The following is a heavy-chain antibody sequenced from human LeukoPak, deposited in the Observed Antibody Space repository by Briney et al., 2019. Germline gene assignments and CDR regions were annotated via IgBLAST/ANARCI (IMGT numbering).Heavy chain of an antibody. J-gene: IGHJ4*02. CDR3: AKDGSGSYYRFDY. D-gene: IGHD3-10*01. CDR2: ISYDGSNK. CDR1: GFTFSSYA. Sequence: PGGSLRLSCAASGFTFSSYAMHWVRQAPGKGLEWVAVISYDGSNKYYADSVKGRFTISRDNSKNTPYLQMNSLRAEDTAVYYCAKDGSGSYYRFDYWGQGTLVTVSS. V-gene: IGHV3-30-3*01.